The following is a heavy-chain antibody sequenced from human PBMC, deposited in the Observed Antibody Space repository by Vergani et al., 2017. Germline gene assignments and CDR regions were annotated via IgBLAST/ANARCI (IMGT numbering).Heavy chain of an antibody. D-gene: IGHD3-22*01. CDR1: GFTFSNAW. CDR3: TADRITMIVVDEWAFDI. V-gene: IGHV3-15*01. J-gene: IGHJ3*02. Sequence: EVQLVESGGGLVKPGGSLRLSCAASGFTFSNAWMSWVRQAPGKGLEWVGRIKSKTDGGTTDYAAPVKGRFTISRDDSKNTLYLQMNSLKTEDTAVYYCTADRITMIVVDEWAFDIWGQGTMVTVSS. CDR2: IKSKTDGGTT.